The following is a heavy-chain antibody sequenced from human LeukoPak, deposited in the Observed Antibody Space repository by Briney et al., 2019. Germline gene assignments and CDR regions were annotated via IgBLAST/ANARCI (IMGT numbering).Heavy chain of an antibody. CDR2: ISWNSGSI. V-gene: IGHV3-9*01. CDR3: ARRHSYGSFDY. Sequence: GGSLRLSCAASGFTFDDYAMHWVRQAPGKGLEWVSGISWNSGSIGYADSVKGRFTISRDNAKNSLYLQMNSLRAEDTAVYYCARRHSYGSFDYWGQGTLVTVSS. CDR1: GFTFDDYA. J-gene: IGHJ4*02. D-gene: IGHD5-18*01.